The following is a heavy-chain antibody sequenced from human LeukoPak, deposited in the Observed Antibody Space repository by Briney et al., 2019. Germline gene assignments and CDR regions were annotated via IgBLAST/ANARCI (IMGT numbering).Heavy chain of an antibody. CDR2: ISSSSTYI. V-gene: IGHV3-21*01. Sequence: GGSLRLSCAASGFTFSSYSMNWVRQTPGKGLEWVSSISSSSTYIYYADSVKGRFTTSRDNAKNPLYLQMNSLRAEDTAVYYCAREPTAMILWGQGTLVTVSS. CDR3: AREPTAMIL. D-gene: IGHD5-18*01. J-gene: IGHJ4*02. CDR1: GFTFSSYS.